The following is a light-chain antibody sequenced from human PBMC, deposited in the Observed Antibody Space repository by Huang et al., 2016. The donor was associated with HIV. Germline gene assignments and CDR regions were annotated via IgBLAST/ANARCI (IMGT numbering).Light chain of an antibody. V-gene: IGKV1-33*01. Sequence: DIQMTQSPSSLSASVGDRVTITCQASQDISNYLNWYQQKPGKAPKLLIYDASNLETGVPSRFSGSGSGTDFTFTISSLQPEDTATYYCQQYNNLPTVGQGTKLEIK. J-gene: IGKJ2*01. CDR3: QQYNNLPT. CDR1: QDISNY. CDR2: DAS.